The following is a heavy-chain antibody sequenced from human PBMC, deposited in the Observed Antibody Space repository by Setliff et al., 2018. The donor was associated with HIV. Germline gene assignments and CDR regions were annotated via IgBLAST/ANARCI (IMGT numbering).Heavy chain of an antibody. Sequence: RGESLKISCAAFGFSFSKYSMSWVRQAPGKGLEWVANIKEDGSATYYVESVRGRFTISRDNPNNLLYLQMDSLRGEDTAVYYCAREGVHHNFWSGYTYYYGLDVWGQGTTVTVSS. CDR3: AREGVHHNFWSGYTYYYGLDV. D-gene: IGHD3-3*01. V-gene: IGHV3-7*01. CDR2: IKEDGSAT. CDR1: GFSFSKYS. J-gene: IGHJ3*01.